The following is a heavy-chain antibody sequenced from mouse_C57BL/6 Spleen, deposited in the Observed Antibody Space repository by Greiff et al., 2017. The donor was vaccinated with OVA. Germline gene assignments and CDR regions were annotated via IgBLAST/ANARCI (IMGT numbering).Heavy chain of an antibody. J-gene: IGHJ2*01. D-gene: IGHD2-4*01. CDR3: ARHRRYDYAYFDY. CDR2: ISSGGSYT. Sequence: EVQLVESGGDLVKPGGSLKLSCAASGFTFSSYGMSWVRQTPDKRLEWVATISSGGSYTYYPDSVKGRFTISRDNAKNTLYLQMSSLKSEDTAMYYCARHRRYDYAYFDYWGQGTTLTVSS. V-gene: IGHV5-6*01. CDR1: GFTFSSYG.